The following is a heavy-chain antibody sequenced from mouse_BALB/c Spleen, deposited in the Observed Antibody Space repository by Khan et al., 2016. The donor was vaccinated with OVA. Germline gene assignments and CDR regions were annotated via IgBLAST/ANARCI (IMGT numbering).Heavy chain of an antibody. CDR3: ARQPDDHYNIMDY. CDR2: IWSDGST. J-gene: IGHJ4*01. Sequence: QVQLKQSGPGLVAPSQSLSITCTLSGFSLTNYGVHWVRQPPGKGLEWLVVIWSDGSTPYTSALKSRLTISQANSKSQVFLKMNSLQTEDTAMYFCARQPDDHYNIMDYWGQGTSVTVSS. V-gene: IGHV2-6-1*01. CDR1: GFSLTNYG.